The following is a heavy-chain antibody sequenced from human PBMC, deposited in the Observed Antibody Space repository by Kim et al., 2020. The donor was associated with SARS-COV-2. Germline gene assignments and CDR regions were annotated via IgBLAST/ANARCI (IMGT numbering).Heavy chain of an antibody. V-gene: IGHV3-21*06. Sequence: YVDSVTGRFTKSRDNAKNSLYLQMSNLRTEDTAIYYCADLDTVQVPGGNWGQGTLVTVSS. CDR3: ADLDTVQVPGGN. D-gene: IGHD3-10*01. J-gene: IGHJ4*02.